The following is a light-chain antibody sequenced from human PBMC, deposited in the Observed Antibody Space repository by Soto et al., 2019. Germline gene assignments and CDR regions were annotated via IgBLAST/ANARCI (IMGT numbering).Light chain of an antibody. CDR3: QQYNNWPPWT. CDR2: GAS. CDR1: QSVSSN. Sequence: EIVMTQSPATLSVSPGERATLSCRASQSVSSNLAWYQQKPGQAPRHLIYGASTRATGIPARFSGSGSGTECTLTISNLQSEDFAVYYCQQYNNWPPWTFGQGTKVEIK. J-gene: IGKJ1*01. V-gene: IGKV3-15*01.